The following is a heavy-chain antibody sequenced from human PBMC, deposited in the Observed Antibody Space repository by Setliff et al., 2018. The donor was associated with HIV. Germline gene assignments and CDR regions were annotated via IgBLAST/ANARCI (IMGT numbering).Heavy chain of an antibody. V-gene: IGHV7-4-1*02. D-gene: IGHD3-10*01. CDR1: GYTFTGYA. CDR2: INTYTANP. J-gene: IGHJ3*02. Sequence: ASVKVSCKAFGYTFTGYALNWVRQAPGQGLEWMGWINTYTANPMYAQGFTGRFVFSLDTSVRTAYLQISSLKAEDTALYYCARDRGVRGANDAFNIWGLGTMVTVSS. CDR3: ARDRGVRGANDAFNI.